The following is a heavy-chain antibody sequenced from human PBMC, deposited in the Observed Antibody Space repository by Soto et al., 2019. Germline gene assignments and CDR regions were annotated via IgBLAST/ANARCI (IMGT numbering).Heavy chain of an antibody. V-gene: IGHV3-7*01. D-gene: IGHD3-10*01. CDR1: GFTFSSYW. J-gene: IGHJ6*03. Sequence: GGSLRLSCAASGFTFSSYWMSWVRQAPGKGLEWVANIKQDGSEKYYVDSVKGRFTISRDNAKNSLYLQMNSLRAEDTAVYYCARDKAELLWFGGIGGDYYYYMDVWGKGTTVTVSS. CDR3: ARDKAELLWFGGIGGDYYYYMDV. CDR2: IKQDGSEK.